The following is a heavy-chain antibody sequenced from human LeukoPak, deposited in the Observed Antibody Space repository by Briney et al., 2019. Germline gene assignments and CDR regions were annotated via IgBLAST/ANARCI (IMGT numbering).Heavy chain of an antibody. V-gene: IGHV1-2*02. CDR1: GYTFTGYY. J-gene: IGHJ3*02. CDR2: INPNSGGT. CDR3: ARGSYYDLGGDAFDI. Sequence: ASVKVSCKASGYTFTGYYMHWVRQAPGQGLEWMGWINPNSGGTNYAQKFQGRVTMTRDTSISTAYMELSRLRSDDTAVYYCARGSYYDLGGDAFDIWGQGTMVTVSS. D-gene: IGHD3-22*01.